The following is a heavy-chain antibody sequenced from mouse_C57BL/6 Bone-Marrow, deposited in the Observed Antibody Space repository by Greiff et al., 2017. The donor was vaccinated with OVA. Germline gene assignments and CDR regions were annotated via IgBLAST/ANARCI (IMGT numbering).Heavy chain of an antibody. Sequence: EVMLVESGGDLVQPGGSLKLSCAASGFTFSSYGMSWVRQTPDKRLEWVATISSGGSYTYYPDSVKGRFTISRDNAKNTLYLQMSSLKSEDTAMYYCARANFAWFAYWGQGTLVTVSA. J-gene: IGHJ3*01. CDR1: GFTFSSYG. D-gene: IGHD4-1*01. CDR2: ISSGGSYT. V-gene: IGHV5-6*01. CDR3: ARANFAWFAY.